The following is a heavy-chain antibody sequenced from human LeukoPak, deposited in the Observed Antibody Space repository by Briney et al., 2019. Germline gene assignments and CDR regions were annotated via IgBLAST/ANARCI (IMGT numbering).Heavy chain of an antibody. CDR3: ARDKRGSLDY. J-gene: IGHJ4*02. Sequence: GASVKVSCKASGYTFTIYYIHWVRQAPGRGLEWMGVINPSGDSTTYAQGFEGRLTMTRDTSTSTVYMDLSSLTSEDTAVYSCARDKRGSLDYWGQGTLVVVSS. D-gene: IGHD3-10*01. CDR1: GYTFTIYY. V-gene: IGHV1-46*01. CDR2: INPSGDST.